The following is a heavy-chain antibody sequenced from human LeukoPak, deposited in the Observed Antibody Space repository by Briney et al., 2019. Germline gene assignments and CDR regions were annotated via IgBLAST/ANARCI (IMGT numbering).Heavy chain of an antibody. D-gene: IGHD6-13*01. J-gene: IGHJ4*02. CDR3: ARHHSSPNGFDY. V-gene: IGHV1-18*01. Sequence: ASVKVSCKASGYTFTSYGISWVRQAPGQGLEWMGWISAYNGDTNYAQKLQGRVTMTTDTSTSTAYMELRSLRSEDTAVYYCARHHSSPNGFDYWGQGTLVTVSS. CDR2: ISAYNGDT. CDR1: GYTFTSYG.